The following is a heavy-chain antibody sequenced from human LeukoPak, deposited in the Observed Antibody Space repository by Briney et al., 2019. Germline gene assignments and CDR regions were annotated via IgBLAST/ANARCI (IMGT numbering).Heavy chain of an antibody. Sequence: GGSLRLSCAASGFTFSSYAMSWVRQAPGKGLEWVSATSGSGGSTYYADSVKGRFTISRDNSKNTLYLQMNSLRAEDTAVYYCAKSSAAARAYYFDYWGQGTLVTVSS. CDR2: TSGSGGST. J-gene: IGHJ4*02. CDR3: AKSSAAARAYYFDY. CDR1: GFTFSSYA. D-gene: IGHD6-25*01. V-gene: IGHV3-23*01.